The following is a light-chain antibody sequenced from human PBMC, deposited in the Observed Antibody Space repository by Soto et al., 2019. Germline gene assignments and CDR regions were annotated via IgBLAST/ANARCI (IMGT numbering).Light chain of an antibody. CDR3: QQYSSSPPEFT. CDR1: QSISSNY. Sequence: IVLTQSPGTLSLSPGERATLSCRASQSISSNYLAWYQQRPGQAPRLLIFGASYRATGIPDRFSGSGAGTDFTLTISRLEPEDFAVYYCQQYSSSPPEFTFGPGTRVESK. CDR2: GAS. J-gene: IGKJ3*01. V-gene: IGKV3-20*01.